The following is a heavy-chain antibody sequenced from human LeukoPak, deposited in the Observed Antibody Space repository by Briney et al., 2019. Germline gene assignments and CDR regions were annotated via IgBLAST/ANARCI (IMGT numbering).Heavy chain of an antibody. CDR3: ARGGSGYDSFYYYGMDV. D-gene: IGHD5-12*01. J-gene: IGHJ6*02. V-gene: IGHV4-59*01. CDR2: IYDSGST. Sequence: SETLSLTCTVSGGSISSYYWSWIRQPPGKGLEWIGYIYDSGSTNYNPSLKSRVTISVDTSKNQFSLKLSSVAAADTAVYYCARGGSGYDSFYYYGMDVWGQGTTVTVSS. CDR1: GGSISSYY.